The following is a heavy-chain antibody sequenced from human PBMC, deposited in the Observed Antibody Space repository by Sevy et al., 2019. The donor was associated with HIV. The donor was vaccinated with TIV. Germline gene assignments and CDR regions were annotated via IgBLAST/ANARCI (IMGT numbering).Heavy chain of an antibody. D-gene: IGHD3-22*01. CDR3: ATEDITMIPYGLDV. V-gene: IGHV1-24*01. Sequence: ASVKVSCKVSGYTLTELSMQLVGQPPGKGLEWMGRFDPEDGETIYAPKFLGRLTMTEDTSTDTAYMDLSSLRSEDTAVYYCATEDITMIPYGLDVWGQGTTVTVSS. CDR2: FDPEDGET. CDR1: GYTLTELS. J-gene: IGHJ6*02.